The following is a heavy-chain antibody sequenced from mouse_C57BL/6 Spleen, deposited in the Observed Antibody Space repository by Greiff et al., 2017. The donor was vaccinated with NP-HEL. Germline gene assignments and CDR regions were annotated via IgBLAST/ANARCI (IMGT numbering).Heavy chain of an antibody. CDR2: IDPSDSET. J-gene: IGHJ2*01. Sequence: VQLQQPGAELVRPGSSVKLSCKASGYTFTSYWMHWVKQRPIQGLEWIGNIDPSDSETHYNQKFKDKAPLTVDKSSSTAYMQLSSLTSEDSAVYYCARVGDTYGNYDCFDYWGQGTTLTVSS. CDR3: ARVGDTYGNYDCFDY. D-gene: IGHD2-1*01. V-gene: IGHV1-52*01. CDR1: GYTFTSYW.